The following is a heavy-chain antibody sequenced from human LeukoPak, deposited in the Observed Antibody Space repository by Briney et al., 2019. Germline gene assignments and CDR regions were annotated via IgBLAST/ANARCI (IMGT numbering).Heavy chain of an antibody. V-gene: IGHV1-69*01. CDR3: ATVVTPSNSDAFDI. CDR1: GGTFSSYA. J-gene: IGHJ3*02. CDR2: IIPIFGTA. Sequence: SVKVSCKASGGTFSSYAISWVRQAPGQGLEWMGGIIPIFGTANYAQNFQGRVTITADESTSTAYMELSSLRSEDTAVYYCATVVTPSNSDAFDIWGQGTMVTVSS. D-gene: IGHD4-23*01.